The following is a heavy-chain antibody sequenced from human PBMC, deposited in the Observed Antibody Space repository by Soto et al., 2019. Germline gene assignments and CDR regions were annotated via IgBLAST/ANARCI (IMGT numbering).Heavy chain of an antibody. Sequence: KTSETLSLTCAVYGGSFSGYYWSWIRQPPGKGLEWIGEINHSGSTNYNPSLKSRVTISVDTSKNQFSLKLSSVTAADTAVYYCARGPHPTLPIISWDRRGFDYWGQGTLVTVSS. J-gene: IGHJ4*02. CDR3: ARGPHPTLPIISWDRRGFDY. V-gene: IGHV4-34*01. CDR1: GGSFSGYY. D-gene: IGHD3-10*01. CDR2: INHSGST.